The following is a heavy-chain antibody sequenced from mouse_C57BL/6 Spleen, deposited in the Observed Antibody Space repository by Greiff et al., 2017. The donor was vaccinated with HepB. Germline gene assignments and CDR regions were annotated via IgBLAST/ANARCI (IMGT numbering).Heavy chain of an antibody. Sequence: EVKLVESGGGLVQPGGSMKLSCVASGFTFSNYWMNWVRQSPEKGLEWVAQIRLKSDNYATHYAESVKGRFTISRDDSKSSVYLQMNNLRAADTGIYYCTDGSSYGYWGQGTTLTVSS. D-gene: IGHD1-1*01. CDR1: GFTFSNYW. CDR3: TDGSSYGY. J-gene: IGHJ2*01. V-gene: IGHV6-3*01. CDR2: IRLKSDNYAT.